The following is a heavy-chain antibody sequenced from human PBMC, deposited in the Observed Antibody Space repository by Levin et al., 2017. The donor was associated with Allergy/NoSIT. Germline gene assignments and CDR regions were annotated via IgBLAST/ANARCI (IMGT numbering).Heavy chain of an antibody. J-gene: IGHJ4*02. V-gene: IGHV3-9*01. CDR2: ISWNSGSI. D-gene: IGHD4-23*01. Sequence: GGSLRLSCAASGFTFDDYAMHWVRQAPGKGLEWVSGISWNSGSIGYADSVKGRFTISRDNAKNSLYLQMNSLRAEDTALYYCAKDINYGGSEAYFDYWGQGTLVTVSS. CDR1: GFTFDDYA. CDR3: AKDINYGGSEAYFDY.